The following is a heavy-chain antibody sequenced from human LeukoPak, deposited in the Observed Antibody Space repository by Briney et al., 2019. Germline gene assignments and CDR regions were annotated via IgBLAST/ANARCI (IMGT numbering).Heavy chain of an antibody. J-gene: IGHJ4*02. D-gene: IGHD3-9*01. Sequence: ASVKVSCKASGYTFTSYDINRVRQATGQGLEWMGWMNPNSGNTGYAQKFQGRVTITRNTSISTAYMELSSLRSEDTAVYYCARSDYDILTGYYYFDYWGQGTLVTVSS. V-gene: IGHV1-8*03. CDR2: MNPNSGNT. CDR1: GYTFTSYD. CDR3: ARSDYDILTGYYYFDY.